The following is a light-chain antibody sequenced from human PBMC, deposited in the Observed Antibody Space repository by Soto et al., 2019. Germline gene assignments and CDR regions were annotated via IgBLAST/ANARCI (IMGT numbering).Light chain of an antibody. V-gene: IGKV1-5*01. J-gene: IGKJ1*01. CDR1: QSLSGW. CDR2: DTS. Sequence: DIQMTQSPSTLSASVGDRVTITCRASQSLSGWLAWYQQKPGKAPNLLIYDTSTLKSGVPSRFSGSGSGTDFTLTISSLQPEDFAPYYCQQYNSYSRTFGQGTKVEV. CDR3: QQYNSYSRT.